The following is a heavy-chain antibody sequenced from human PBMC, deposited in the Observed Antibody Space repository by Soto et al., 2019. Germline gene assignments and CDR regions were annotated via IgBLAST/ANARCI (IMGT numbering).Heavy chain of an antibody. CDR3: ARMYGDYGLNGNYYGMDV. Sequence: EVHLVESGGGLVKPGGSLRLSCAASGFTFSSYSMNWARQAPGKGLEWVSSISSSSSYIYFADSVKGRFTISRDNAKNSLYLQMNSLRAEDTAVYYCARMYGDYGLNGNYYGMDVWGQGTTVTVSS. CDR1: GFTFSSYS. D-gene: IGHD4-17*01. J-gene: IGHJ6*02. V-gene: IGHV3-21*01. CDR2: ISSSSSYI.